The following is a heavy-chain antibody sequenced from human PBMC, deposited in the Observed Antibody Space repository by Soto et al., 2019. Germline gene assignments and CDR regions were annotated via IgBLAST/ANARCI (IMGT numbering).Heavy chain of an antibody. CDR1: GGSISSSNW. Sequence: SETLSLTCAVSGGSISSSNWWSWVRQPPGKGLEWIGEIYHSGSTNYNPSLKSRVTISVDKSKNQFSLKLSSVTAADTAVYYCARALAVAGSYQYYFDYWGQGTLVTVSS. CDR3: ARALAVAGSYQYYFDY. CDR2: IYHSGST. V-gene: IGHV4-4*02. D-gene: IGHD6-19*01. J-gene: IGHJ4*02.